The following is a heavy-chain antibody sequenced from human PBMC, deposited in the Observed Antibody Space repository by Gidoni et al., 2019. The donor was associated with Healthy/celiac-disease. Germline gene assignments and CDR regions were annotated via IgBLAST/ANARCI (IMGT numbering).Heavy chain of an antibody. CDR2: ISSSGSTI. Sequence: EVQLVESGGGLVQPGGSLRLSCAASGFTFSSYEMNWVRQAPGKGLEGVSYISSSGSTIYYADSVKGRFTISRDNAKNSLYLQMNSLRAEDTAVYYCARFSREFRELLFSYYYGMDVWGQGTTVTVSS. J-gene: IGHJ6*02. V-gene: IGHV3-48*03. CDR3: ARFSREFRELLFSYYYGMDV. CDR1: GFTFSSYE. D-gene: IGHD3-10*01.